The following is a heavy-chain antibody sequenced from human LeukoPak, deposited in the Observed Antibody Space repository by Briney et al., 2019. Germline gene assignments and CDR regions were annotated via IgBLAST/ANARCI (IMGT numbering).Heavy chain of an antibody. CDR1: GYTFTNYW. D-gene: IGHD2-15*01. CDR2: IYPGYSDT. V-gene: IGHV5-51*01. Sequence: GESLKISCKGSGYTFTNYWIGWVRQMPAIGLEWMGIIYPGYSDTVYSPSFQGQVTFSADKSISTAYLQWSSLKASDTAMYYCARHDKGSYWYFDLWGRGTLVTVSS. J-gene: IGHJ2*01. CDR3: ARHDKGSYWYFDL.